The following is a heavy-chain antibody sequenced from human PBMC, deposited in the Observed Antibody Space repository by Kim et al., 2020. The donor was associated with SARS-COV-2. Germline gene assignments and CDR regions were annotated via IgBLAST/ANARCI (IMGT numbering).Heavy chain of an antibody. CDR2: IYYSGST. Sequence: SETLSLTCTVSGGSISSSSYYWGWIRQPPGKGLEWIGSIYYSGSTYYNPSLKSRVTISVDTSKNQFSLKLSSVTAADTAVYYCARHLFGCGIVVVPAAICPSWWFDPWGQGTLVTVSS. D-gene: IGHD2-2*02. CDR3: ARHLFGCGIVVVPAAICPSWWFDP. J-gene: IGHJ5*02. CDR1: GGSISSSSYY. V-gene: IGHV4-39*01.